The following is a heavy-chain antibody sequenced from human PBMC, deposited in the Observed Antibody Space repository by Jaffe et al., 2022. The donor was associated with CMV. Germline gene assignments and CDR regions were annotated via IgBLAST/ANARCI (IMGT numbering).Heavy chain of an antibody. Sequence: EVQLVESGGGLVQPGGSLRLSCAASGFTFSSYWMHWVRQAPGKGLVWVSRINSDGSSTSYADSVKGRFTISRDNAKNTLYLQMNSLRAEDTAVYYCAREVRYFDWLLYGGGNYYYYMDVWGKGTTVTVSS. CDR1: GFTFSSYW. CDR2: INSDGSST. CDR3: AREVRYFDWLLYGGGNYYYYMDV. J-gene: IGHJ6*03. V-gene: IGHV3-74*01. D-gene: IGHD3-9*01.